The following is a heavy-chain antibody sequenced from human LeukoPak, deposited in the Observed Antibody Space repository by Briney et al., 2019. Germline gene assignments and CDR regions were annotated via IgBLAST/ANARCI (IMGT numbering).Heavy chain of an antibody. J-gene: IGHJ4*02. CDR2: IYTSGST. V-gene: IGHV4-4*07. Sequence: SETLSLTCTVSSGSISSYYWSWIRQPAGKGLEWIGRIYTSGSTNYNLSLKSRVTISVDTSKNQFSLKLSSVTAADTAVYYCARGMAHYYNSSGYYLSPTAFDYWGQGTLVTVSS. CDR1: SGSISSYY. D-gene: IGHD3-22*01. CDR3: ARGMAHYYNSSGYYLSPTAFDY.